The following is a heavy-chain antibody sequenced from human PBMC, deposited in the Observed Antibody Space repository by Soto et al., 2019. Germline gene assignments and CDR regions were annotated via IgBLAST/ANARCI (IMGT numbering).Heavy chain of an antibody. D-gene: IGHD1-26*01. Sequence: PGESLKISCKGSGYSFTSYWIRWVRQMPGKGLEWMGRIDPSDSYTNYSPSFQGHVTISADKSISTAYLQWSSLKASDTAMYYCARFIVGARDYYYGMDVWGKGTRVTVSS. CDR3: ARFIVGARDYYYGMDV. CDR2: IDPSDSYT. V-gene: IGHV5-10-1*01. J-gene: IGHJ6*04. CDR1: GYSFTSYW.